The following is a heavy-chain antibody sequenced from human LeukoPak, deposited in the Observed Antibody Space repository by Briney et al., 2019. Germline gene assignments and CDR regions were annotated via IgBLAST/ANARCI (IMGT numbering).Heavy chain of an antibody. CDR2: IYYSGST. D-gene: IGHD4-17*01. V-gene: IGHV4-31*03. CDR3: ARAPTTVATKPFDY. J-gene: IGHJ4*02. Sequence: SETLSLTCTVSGGSISSGGYYWSWIRQHPGQGLEWIGYIYYSGSTYYNPSLKSRVTISVDTSKNQFSLKLSSVTAADTAVYYCARAPTTVATKPFDYWGQGTLVTVSS. CDR1: GGSISSGGYY.